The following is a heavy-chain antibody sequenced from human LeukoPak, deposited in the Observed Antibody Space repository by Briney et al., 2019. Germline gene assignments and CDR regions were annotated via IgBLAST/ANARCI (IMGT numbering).Heavy chain of an antibody. D-gene: IGHD6-19*01. J-gene: IGHJ6*04. CDR3: ARGWIFAVAAFYYYYGMDV. CDR2: INHSGST. V-gene: IGHV4-34*01. Sequence: SETLSLTCAVYGGSFSGYYWSWIRQPPGKGLEWIGEINHSGSTNYNSSLKSRVTISVDTSKNQFSLKLSSVTAADTAVYYCARGWIFAVAAFYYYYGMDVWGKGTTVTVSS. CDR1: GGSFSGYY.